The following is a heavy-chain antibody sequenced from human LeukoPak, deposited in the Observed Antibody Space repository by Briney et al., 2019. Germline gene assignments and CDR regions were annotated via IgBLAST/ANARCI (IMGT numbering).Heavy chain of an antibody. Sequence: PSGSLTLSCGASEFTFTTYGMHWVRQAPGKGLEWISYISNSDEIISYADSMQGRFTISRDNAKKSLYLQMNSLRVEDTATYYCVIDWPVWWGHG. CDR2: ISNSDEII. V-gene: IGHV3-48*01. D-gene: IGHD3-16*01. CDR3: VIDWPVW. CDR1: EFTFTTYG. J-gene: IGHJ4*01.